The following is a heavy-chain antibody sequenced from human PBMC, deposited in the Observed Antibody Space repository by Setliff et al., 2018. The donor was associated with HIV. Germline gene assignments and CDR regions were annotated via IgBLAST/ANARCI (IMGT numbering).Heavy chain of an antibody. Sequence: GASVKVSCKTSGGTFSIFSITWVRQAPGQGLEWMGGIIPIFRTVNYAQKFQGRVTITVDKSPSTAYMEVRSLRSEDTAIYYCARDRQQVFHYFDYWGQGTLVTVSS. D-gene: IGHD6-13*01. CDR1: GGTFSIFS. V-gene: IGHV1-69*06. J-gene: IGHJ4*02. CDR2: IIPIFRTV. CDR3: ARDRQQVFHYFDY.